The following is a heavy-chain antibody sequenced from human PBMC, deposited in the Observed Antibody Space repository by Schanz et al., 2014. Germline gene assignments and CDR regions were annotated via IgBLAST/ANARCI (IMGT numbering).Heavy chain of an antibody. CDR1: GFTFSDYY. CDR3: AKSYDTSGYSGFDY. V-gene: IGHV3-11*06. Sequence: QVQLVESGGTLVKPGGSLRLSCVVSGFTFSDYYMSWIRQAPGKGLEWVSYISSSSIYTNYADSVKGRFTISRDSARNSLYLQMNSLRTEDTAVYFCAKSYDTSGYSGFDYWGQGTLVTVSS. J-gene: IGHJ4*02. D-gene: IGHD3-22*01. CDR2: ISSSSIYT.